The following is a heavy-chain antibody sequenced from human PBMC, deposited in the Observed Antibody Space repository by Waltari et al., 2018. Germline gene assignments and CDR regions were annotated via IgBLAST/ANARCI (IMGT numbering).Heavy chain of an antibody. J-gene: IGHJ4*02. CDR2: ISGGGADT. D-gene: IGHD6-19*01. V-gene: IGHV3-23*04. CDR3: AKEAVAGSSDY. CDR1: GFTFSSYA. Sequence: EAQLVESGGGLVQPGGSLRLSCAASGFTFSSYAMSWVRQAPGRGLEWVSTISGGGADTYYADSVKGRLTISRDNSKNTLYLQMNSLRAEDTAVYYCAKEAVAGSSDYWGQGTLVTVSS.